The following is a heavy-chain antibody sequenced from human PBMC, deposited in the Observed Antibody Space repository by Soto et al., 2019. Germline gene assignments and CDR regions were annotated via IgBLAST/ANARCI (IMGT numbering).Heavy chain of an antibody. Sequence: QVQLVESGGGVVQPERSLTLSCAASGFTFSSYDMHWVRQAPGKGLEWVAVIWHDGMNKYYADSVRGRFTISRDNSKNTLYLQMNSLRAEDTAVYYCARDRGSDDPIDYWGQGTLVTVSS. CDR2: IWHDGMNK. CDR1: GFTFSSYD. D-gene: IGHD3-10*01. J-gene: IGHJ4*02. CDR3: ARDRGSDDPIDY. V-gene: IGHV3-33*01.